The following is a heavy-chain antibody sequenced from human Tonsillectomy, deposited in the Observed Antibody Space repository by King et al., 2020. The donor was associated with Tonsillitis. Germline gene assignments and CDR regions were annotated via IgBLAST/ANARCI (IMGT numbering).Heavy chain of an antibody. V-gene: IGHV1-69*09. CDR2: IIPILGIA. J-gene: IGHJ3*02. CDR1: GGTFSRYA. Sequence: QVQLVQSGAEVKKPGSSVKVSCKASGGTFSRYAISWVRQAPGQGLEWMGRIIPILGIANYAQKFQGRVTITADKSTSTAYMELSSLRSEDTAVYYCARKFWSGYPPTENAFDIWGQGTMVTVSS. CDR3: ARKFWSGYPPTENAFDI. D-gene: IGHD3-3*01.